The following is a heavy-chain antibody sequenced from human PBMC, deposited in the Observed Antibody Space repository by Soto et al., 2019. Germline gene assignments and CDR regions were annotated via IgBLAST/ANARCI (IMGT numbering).Heavy chain of an antibody. J-gene: IGHJ3*02. CDR1: APTFSGYE. Sequence: GGSLGLSCAASAPTFSGYELNWVRQAPGKGLEGVSYISSSGSTIYYADSVRGRFTISRDSAKNSLYLQMNSLRAEDTAVYYCAWRGIWGQGTMVTVSS. CDR3: AWRGI. D-gene: IGHD1-1*01. CDR2: ISSSGSTI. V-gene: IGHV3-48*03.